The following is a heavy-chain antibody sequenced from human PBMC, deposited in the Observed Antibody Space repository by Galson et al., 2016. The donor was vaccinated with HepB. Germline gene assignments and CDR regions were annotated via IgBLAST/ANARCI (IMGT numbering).Heavy chain of an antibody. J-gene: IGHJ6*04. CDR1: GGSISSGTYY. D-gene: IGHD6-6*01. V-gene: IGHV4-61*02. CDR2: IYTSGST. CDR3: ARVTARPGYYYGMDV. Sequence: TLSLTCTVSGGSISSGTYYWSWIRQPAGKGLEWIGRIYTSGSTNYNPSLKSRVTISVDTSKNQFSLKLSSVTAADTAVYYCARVTARPGYYYGMDVWGKGTTVTVSS.